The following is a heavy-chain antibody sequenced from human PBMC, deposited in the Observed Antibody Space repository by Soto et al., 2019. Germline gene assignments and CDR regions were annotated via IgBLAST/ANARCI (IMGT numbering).Heavy chain of an antibody. Sequence: SSETLSLTCAVYGGSFSGYYWSWIRQPPGKGLEWIGEINHSGSTNYNPSLKSRVTISVDTSKNQFSLKLSSVTAADTAVYYCARVRQANWPGYEYSSSSGVDYWGQGTLVTVSS. CDR1: GGSFSGYY. J-gene: IGHJ4*02. V-gene: IGHV4-34*01. CDR3: ARVRQANWPGYEYSSSSGVDY. CDR2: INHSGST. D-gene: IGHD6-6*01.